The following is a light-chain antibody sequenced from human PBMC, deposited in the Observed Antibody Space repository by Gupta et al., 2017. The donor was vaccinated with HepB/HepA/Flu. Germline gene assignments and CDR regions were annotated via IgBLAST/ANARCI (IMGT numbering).Light chain of an antibody. J-gene: IGKJ3*01. V-gene: IGKV1-39*01. Sequence: DITLTPSPSSLSASVGDRVTITCRASQSISSYLNWYQQKPGKAPKLLIFAASSLQSGVPSRFSGSGSGTDFTLTISRLQPEDFATYYCQQSDSTPVTFGRGTKVEIK. CDR3: QQSDSTPVT. CDR2: AAS. CDR1: QSISSY.